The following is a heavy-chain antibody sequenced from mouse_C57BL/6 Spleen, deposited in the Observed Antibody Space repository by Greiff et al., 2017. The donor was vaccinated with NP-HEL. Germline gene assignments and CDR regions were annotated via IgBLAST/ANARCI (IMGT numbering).Heavy chain of an antibody. Sequence: QVQLKESGAELVKPGASVKMSCKASGYTFTSYWITWVKQRPGQGLEWIGDIYPGSGSTNYNEKFKSKATLTVDTSSSTAYMQLSSLTSEDSAVYYCARKGDYYGSSYGYFDVWGTGTTVTVSS. CDR3: ARKGDYYGSSYGYFDV. CDR1: GYTFTSYW. D-gene: IGHD1-1*01. J-gene: IGHJ1*03. CDR2: IYPGSGST. V-gene: IGHV1-55*01.